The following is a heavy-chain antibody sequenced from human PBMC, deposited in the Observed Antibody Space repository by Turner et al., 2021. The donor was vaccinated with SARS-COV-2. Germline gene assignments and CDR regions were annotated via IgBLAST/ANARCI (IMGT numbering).Heavy chain of an antibody. Sequence: EVQLVESGGGLVKPGGSLRLSCAASGFTFSRHSMNWVRQAPGKGLEWVSSISSSSNYIYYADSVKCRFTISRDNAKNSLFLQMNSLRAEDTAVYYCARARWDYYDSSGYYPDAFDIWGQGTMVTVSS. CDR3: ARARWDYYDSSGYYPDAFDI. V-gene: IGHV3-21*01. J-gene: IGHJ3*02. CDR2: ISSSSNYI. D-gene: IGHD3-22*01. CDR1: GFTFSRHS.